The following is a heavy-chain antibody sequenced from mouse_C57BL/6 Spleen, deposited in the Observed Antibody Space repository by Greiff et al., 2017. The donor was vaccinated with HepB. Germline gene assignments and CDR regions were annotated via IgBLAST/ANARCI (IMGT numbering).Heavy chain of an antibody. J-gene: IGHJ1*03. CDR3: ARGEESPWYFDV. V-gene: IGHV1-81*01. CDR1: GYTFTSYG. Sequence: QVQLQQSGAELARPGASVKLSCKASGYTFTSYGISWVKQRTGQGLEWIGEIYPRSGNTYYNEKFKGKATLTADKSSSTAYMELRSLTSEDSAVYFCARGEESPWYFDVWGTGTTVTVSS. CDR2: IYPRSGNT.